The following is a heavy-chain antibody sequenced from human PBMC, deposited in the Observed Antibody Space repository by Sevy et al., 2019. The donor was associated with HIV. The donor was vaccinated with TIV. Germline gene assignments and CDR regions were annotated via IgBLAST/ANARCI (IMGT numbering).Heavy chain of an antibody. CDR2: IKQDGSEK. CDR1: GFAFSSYW. Sequence: GGSLRLPCAASGFAFSSYWMTWVRQAPGKRLEWVANIKQDGSEKYYVDSVKGRFTISRDNAKTSLYLQMNSLRAEDTAVYYCARDPQRYFDYWGQGTLVTVSS. V-gene: IGHV3-7*01. CDR3: ARDPQRYFDY. J-gene: IGHJ4*02.